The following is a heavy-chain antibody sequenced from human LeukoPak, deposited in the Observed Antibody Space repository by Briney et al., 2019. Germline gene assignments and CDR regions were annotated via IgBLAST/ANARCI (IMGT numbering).Heavy chain of an antibody. CDR1: GFTFSSYG. CDR3: ARDYDPESRDGYNYVDGNYYYGMDV. Sequence: QPGGSLRLSCAASGFTFSSYGMHWVRQAPGKGLEWVAVIWYDGSNKYYADSVKGRFTISRDNSKNTLYLQMNSLRAEDTAVYYCARDYDPESRDGYNYVDGNYYYGMDVWGQGTTVTVSS. CDR2: IWYDGSNK. D-gene: IGHD5-24*01. J-gene: IGHJ6*02. V-gene: IGHV3-33*01.